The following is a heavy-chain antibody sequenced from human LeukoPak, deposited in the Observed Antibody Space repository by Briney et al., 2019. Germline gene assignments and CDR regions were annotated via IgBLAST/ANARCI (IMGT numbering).Heavy chain of an antibody. CDR1: GFTFNHYE. V-gene: IGHV3-48*03. CDR2: ISSSSGII. J-gene: IGHJ4*02. Sequence: GGSLRLSCAASGFTFNHYEMNWVRLAPGKGLEWVSYISSSSGIIYYADSVKGRFTISRDNAKNSLYLQMNSLRDEDTAVYYCVRDPDALDFWGQGTPVTVSS. CDR3: VRDPDALDF.